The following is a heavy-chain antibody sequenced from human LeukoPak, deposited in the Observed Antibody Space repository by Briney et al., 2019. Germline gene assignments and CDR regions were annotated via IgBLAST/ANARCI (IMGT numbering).Heavy chain of an antibody. J-gene: IGHJ4*02. Sequence: PSETLSLTCTVSGGSISSYYWSWIRQPPGKGLEWIGNIDYSGSTIYNPALKSRVTMSVDTSKSQFSLNLTSVTAADTAVYYCAREGKLTGYFGGLGFNYWGQGILVTVSS. CDR2: IDYSGST. V-gene: IGHV4-59*01. CDR1: GGSISSYY. D-gene: IGHD6-19*01. CDR3: AREGKLTGYFGGLGFNY.